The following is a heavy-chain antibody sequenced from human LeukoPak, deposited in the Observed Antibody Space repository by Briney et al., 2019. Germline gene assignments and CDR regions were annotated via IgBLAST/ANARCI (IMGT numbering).Heavy chain of an antibody. D-gene: IGHD2-2*01. J-gene: IGHJ4*02. Sequence: PGGSLRLSCAASGFTVRSNYMSWIRQAPGKGLEWVSVIYSGGSTYYADSVKGRFTISRDNSKNTLYLQMNSLRAEDTAVYCCAKNTVVVPAAPFDYWGQGTLVTVSS. CDR3: AKNTVVVPAAPFDY. CDR1: GFTVRSNY. CDR2: IYSGGST. V-gene: IGHV3-53*01.